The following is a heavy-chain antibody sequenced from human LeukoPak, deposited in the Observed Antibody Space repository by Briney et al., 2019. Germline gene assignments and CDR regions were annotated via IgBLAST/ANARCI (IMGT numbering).Heavy chain of an antibody. V-gene: IGHV4-30-4*07. CDR1: GGSISSGAYS. J-gene: IGHJ4*02. CDR3: ASHSGGYAY. Sequence: SQTLSLTCAVSGGSISSGAYSWSWIRQPPGTGLEWIGYIYYSDTSYYNPSLKSRVTISADTSKNQFSLKLTSVTAADTAVYYCASHSGGYAYWGQGTLVTVSS. CDR2: IYYSDTS. D-gene: IGHD5-12*01.